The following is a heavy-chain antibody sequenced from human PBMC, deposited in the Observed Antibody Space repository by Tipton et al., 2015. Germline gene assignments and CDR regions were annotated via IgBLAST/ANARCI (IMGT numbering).Heavy chain of an antibody. V-gene: IGHV3-9*01. D-gene: IGHD1-20*01. CDR1: GFIYDDYA. CDR3: ARDPHNWDYFDY. CDR2: ISWNSGYI. Sequence: SLRLSCAASGFIYDDYAMDWVRQAPGKGLERVSGISWNSGYIDYADSVKGRFTISRDNAMNTLYLQMNSLRAEDTAVYYCARDPHNWDYFDYWGQGTMVTVSS. J-gene: IGHJ4*02.